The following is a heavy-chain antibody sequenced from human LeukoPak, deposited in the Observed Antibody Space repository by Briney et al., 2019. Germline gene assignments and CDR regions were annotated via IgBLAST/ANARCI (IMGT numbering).Heavy chain of an antibody. Sequence: PSETLSLTCTVSGGSISSSSYYWGWIRQPPGKGLEWIGSIYYSGSTYYNPSLKSRVTISVDTSKNQFSLKLSSVTAADTAVYYCARVYPGYYDSSGYRYYFDYWGQGTLVTVSS. CDR3: ARVYPGYYDSSGYRYYFDY. D-gene: IGHD3-22*01. J-gene: IGHJ4*02. CDR1: GGSISSSSYY. V-gene: IGHV4-39*07. CDR2: IYYSGST.